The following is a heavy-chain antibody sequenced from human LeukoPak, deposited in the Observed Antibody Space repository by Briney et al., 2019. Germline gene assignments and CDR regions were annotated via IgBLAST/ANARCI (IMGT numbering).Heavy chain of an antibody. J-gene: IGHJ4*02. CDR1: GYSFTDKY. Sequence: GASVKVSCQASGYSFTDKYMHWVRQAPGQGLEWMGRINPNSGGTNYAQKFQGRVTMTRDTSISTAYMELSRLKSDDTAVYYCARGYRNWNDKVLAYWGQGTLVTVSS. D-gene: IGHD1-1*01. V-gene: IGHV1-2*02. CDR3: ARGYRNWNDKVLAY. CDR2: INPNSGGT.